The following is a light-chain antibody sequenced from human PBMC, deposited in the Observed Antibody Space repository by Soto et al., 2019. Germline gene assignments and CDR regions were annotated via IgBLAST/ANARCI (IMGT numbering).Light chain of an antibody. CDR3: QQYGTSPRT. V-gene: IGKV3-20*01. Sequence: ENVLTQSPGTLSLSPGERATLSCRASQSVSSYLAWYQKKPGQPPRLLIYGAYNRPTGIPDRFTGSASGTDFTLTISGLQPEDFAVYYCQQYGTSPRTFGQGTKVEIK. CDR2: GAY. J-gene: IGKJ2*01. CDR1: QSVSSY.